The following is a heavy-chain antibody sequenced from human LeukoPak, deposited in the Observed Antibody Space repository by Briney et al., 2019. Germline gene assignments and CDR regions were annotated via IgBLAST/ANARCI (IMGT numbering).Heavy chain of an antibody. CDR2: ISYDGSNK. J-gene: IGHJ4*02. Sequence: PGGSLRLSCAASGFTFSSYAMHWVRQAPGKGLEWVAVISYDGSNKYYADSVKGRFTISRDNSKNTLYLQMNSLRAEDTAVYYCARDKPGTGAGALGYWGQGTLVTVSS. CDR3: ARDKPGTGAGALGY. CDR1: GFTFSSYA. V-gene: IGHV3-30*04. D-gene: IGHD3/OR15-3a*01.